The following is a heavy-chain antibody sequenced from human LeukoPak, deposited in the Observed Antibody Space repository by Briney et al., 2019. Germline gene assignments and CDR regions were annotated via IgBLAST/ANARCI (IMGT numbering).Heavy chain of an antibody. V-gene: IGHV3-30*03. CDR1: GFTFSSYA. Sequence: GGSLRLSCAASGFTFSSYAMHWVRQAPGKGLEWVAVISYDGSNKYYAGSVKGRFTISRDNSKNTLYLQMNSLRAEDTAVYYCARDSSIVVVPADYYYMDVWGKGTTVTVSS. J-gene: IGHJ6*03. D-gene: IGHD2-2*01. CDR2: ISYDGSNK. CDR3: ARDSSIVVVPADYYYMDV.